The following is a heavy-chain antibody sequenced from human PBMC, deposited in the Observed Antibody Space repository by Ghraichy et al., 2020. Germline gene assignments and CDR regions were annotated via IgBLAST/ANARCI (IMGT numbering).Heavy chain of an antibody. V-gene: IGHV3-15*07. CDR3: TTVGIVSTWYYYAMDV. CDR1: GFTFNTAW. CDR2: IKSKADGETT. J-gene: IGHJ6*02. D-gene: IGHD3-16*02. Sequence: GESLNISCAASGFTFNTAWMSWVRQAPGKGLEWVGRIKSKADGETTDYGAPVKGRFSISRDDSKNTLYLQMDSLKTEDTGVYYCTTVGIVSTWYYYAMDVWGPGTTVTVSS.